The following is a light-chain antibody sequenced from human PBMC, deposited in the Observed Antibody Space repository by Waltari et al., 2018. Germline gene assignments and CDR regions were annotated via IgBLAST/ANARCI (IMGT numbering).Light chain of an antibody. J-gene: IGKJ4*01. CDR2: AAS. Sequence: DIQLTQSPSFLSASVGDRVTISCRAGQDISSYLAWYQQKPGEAPKLLIYAASTLQSGVPSRFSGSGSGTEFTLTISSLQPEDIATYYCQQYDNLPLTFGGGTKVEIK. CDR1: QDISSY. CDR3: QQYDNLPLT. V-gene: IGKV1-9*01.